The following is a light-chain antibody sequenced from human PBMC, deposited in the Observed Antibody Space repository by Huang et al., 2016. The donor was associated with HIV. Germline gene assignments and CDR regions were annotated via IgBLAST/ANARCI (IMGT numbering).Light chain of an antibody. V-gene: IGKV1-39*01. J-gene: IGKJ1*01. CDR2: AS. CDR1: QSVGNS. CDR3: QQSYISPWT. Sequence: DIQMTQSPSSLSASVGDRVTITCRTSQSVGNSLNWYQQKPGKAPELLIYASRLQAWVSSRFSGSGSGTDFTLIISSLQPEDFATYYCQQSYISPWTFGQGTKVDLK.